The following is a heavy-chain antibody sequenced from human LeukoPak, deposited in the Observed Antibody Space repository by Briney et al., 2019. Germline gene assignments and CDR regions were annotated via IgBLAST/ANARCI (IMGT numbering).Heavy chain of an antibody. CDR1: GFGFSSYA. J-gene: IGHJ4*02. CDR3: AKAEGSGNQPFDY. CDR2: ISAGGGTT. Sequence: PGGSLRLSCAASGFGFSSYAMSWVRQAPGKGLEWVSHISAGGGTTYFADSVKGRFTISRDNSKSTLYLQMYRLSAEDTAAYHCAKAEGSGNQPFDYWGQGTLVTVSS. V-gene: IGHV3-23*01. D-gene: IGHD1-14*01.